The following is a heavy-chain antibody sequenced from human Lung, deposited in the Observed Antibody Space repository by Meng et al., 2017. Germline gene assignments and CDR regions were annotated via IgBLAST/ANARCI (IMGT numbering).Heavy chain of an antibody. CDR3: VRRTYSSGWYFDY. Sequence: LQQWGAGRLKPSETLSLSCAVYVGSFSGYYWSWIRQPPGKGLEWIGEIIDSGSTNYNPSLKSRVTISVDTSKNQFSLRVTSVTAADRAVYYCVRRTYSSGWYFDYWGQGTLVTVSS. CDR2: IIDSGST. V-gene: IGHV4-34*02. J-gene: IGHJ4*02. D-gene: IGHD6-19*01. CDR1: VGSFSGYY.